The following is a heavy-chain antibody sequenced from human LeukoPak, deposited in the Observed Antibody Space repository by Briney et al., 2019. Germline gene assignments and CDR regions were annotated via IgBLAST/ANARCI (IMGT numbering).Heavy chain of an antibody. Sequence: SVKVSCKASGGTFSSYAISWVRQAPGQGLEWMGRIIPILGIANYAQKFQGRVTITADKSTSTAYMELSSLRSEDTAVYYCARDLEGTNTRELWGQGTLVTVSS. D-gene: IGHD2-8*01. CDR2: IIPILGIA. J-gene: IGHJ4*02. V-gene: IGHV1-69*04. CDR1: GGTFSSYA. CDR3: ARDLEGTNTREL.